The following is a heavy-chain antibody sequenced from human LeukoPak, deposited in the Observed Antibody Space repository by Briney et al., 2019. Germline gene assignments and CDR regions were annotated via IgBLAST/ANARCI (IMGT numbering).Heavy chain of an antibody. V-gene: IGHV4-59*06. D-gene: IGHD6-13*01. CDR3: ARDEIAAAGTGY. Sequence: SETLSLTCTVSGGSISSYYWNWIRQPPGKGLEWIGYIYYSGSTYYNPSLKSRVTISVDTSKNQFSLKLSSVTAADTAVYYCARDEIAAAGTGYWGQGTLVTVSS. J-gene: IGHJ4*02. CDR2: IYYSGST. CDR1: GGSISSYY.